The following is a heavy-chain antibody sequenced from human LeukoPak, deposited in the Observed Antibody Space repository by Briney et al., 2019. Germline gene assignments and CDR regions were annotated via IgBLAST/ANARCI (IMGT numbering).Heavy chain of an antibody. CDR3: ARGTLNYYDDSTYGLFVS. Sequence: GESLQISCKGSGYSFTSKWIAWVRQLPGKGLEWMGIIYSPSFQGQVTISAEKSITTAYLQWSSLTASYIGMYYYARGTLNYYDDSTYGLFVSWGQGTLVTVSS. J-gene: IGHJ4*02. V-gene: IGHV5-51*01. D-gene: IGHD3-22*01. CDR2: IY. CDR1: GYSFTSKW.